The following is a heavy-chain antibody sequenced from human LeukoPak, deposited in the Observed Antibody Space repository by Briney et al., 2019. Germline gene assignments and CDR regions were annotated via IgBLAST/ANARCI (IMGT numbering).Heavy chain of an antibody. V-gene: IGHV1-46*01. D-gene: IGHD5-24*01. J-gene: IGHJ5*02. CDR3: ARGRVWLQSWFDP. CDR1: GYTFTSYY. CDR2: INPSGGST. Sequence: VASVKVSCKASGYTFTSYYMHWVRQAPGQGLEWMGIINPSGGSTSYAQKFQGRVTMTRDTSISTAYMELSRLRSDDTAVYYCARGRVWLQSWFDPWGQGTLVTVSS.